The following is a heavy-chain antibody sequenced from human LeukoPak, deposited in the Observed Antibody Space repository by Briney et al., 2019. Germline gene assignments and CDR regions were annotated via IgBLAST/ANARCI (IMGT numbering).Heavy chain of an antibody. V-gene: IGHV1-18*01. CDR3: ARDRGYSSSWYYYYYMDV. J-gene: IGHJ6*03. CDR2: ISAYNGNT. Sequence: ASVKVSCKASVYTFTSYGISWVRQAPGQGLEWMGWISAYNGNTNYAQKLQGRVTMTTDTSTSTAYMELRSLRSDDAAVYYCARDRGYSSSWYYYYYMDVWGKGTPVTISS. CDR1: VYTFTSYG. D-gene: IGHD6-13*01.